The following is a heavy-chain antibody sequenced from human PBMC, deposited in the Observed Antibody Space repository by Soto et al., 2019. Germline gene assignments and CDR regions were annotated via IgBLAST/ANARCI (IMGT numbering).Heavy chain of an antibody. V-gene: IGHV1-3*01. CDR2: INAGNGNT. CDR3: ARRNNSGPIDY. Sequence: ASVKVSCKTSGFTFTTPAIHWVRQAPGQRFEWMGWINAGNGNTKYSQRFQDRVTITRDTSASTAYMELSSLTSEDRAVYYCARRNNSGPIDYWGQGTLVTVSS. J-gene: IGHJ4*02. D-gene: IGHD5-12*01. CDR1: GFTFTTPA.